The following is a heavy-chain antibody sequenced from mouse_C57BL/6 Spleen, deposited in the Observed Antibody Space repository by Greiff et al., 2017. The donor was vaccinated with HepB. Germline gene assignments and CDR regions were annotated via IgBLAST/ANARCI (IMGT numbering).Heavy chain of an antibody. Sequence: QVQLKQPGAELVMPGASVKLSCKASGYTFTSYWMHWVKQRPGQGLEWIGEIDPSDSYTNYNQKFKGKSTLTVDKSSSTAYMQLSSLTSEDSAVYYCARSRTGTLTWFAYWGQGTLVTVSA. CDR2: IDPSDSYT. CDR3: ARSRTGTLTWFAY. J-gene: IGHJ3*01. V-gene: IGHV1-69*01. CDR1: GYTFTSYW. D-gene: IGHD4-1*01.